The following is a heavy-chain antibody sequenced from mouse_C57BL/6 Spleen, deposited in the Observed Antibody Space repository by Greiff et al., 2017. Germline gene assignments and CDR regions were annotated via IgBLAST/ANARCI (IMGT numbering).Heavy chain of an antibody. D-gene: IGHD1-1*01. CDR2: IHPNSGST. Sequence: QVQLQQPGAELVKPGASVKLSCKASGYTFTSYWMHWVKQRPGQGLEWIGMIHPNSGSTNYNEKFKSKATLTVDKSSSTAYMQLSSLTSEDSAAYYCARYGSSRPLDYWGQGTTLTVSS. CDR1: GYTFTSYW. CDR3: ARYGSSRPLDY. V-gene: IGHV1-64*01. J-gene: IGHJ2*01.